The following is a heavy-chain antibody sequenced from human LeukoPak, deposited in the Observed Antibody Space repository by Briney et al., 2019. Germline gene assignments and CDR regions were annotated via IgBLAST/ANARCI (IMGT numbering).Heavy chain of an antibody. CDR2: IYSDGSTT. CDR3: ASDGYNYFEF. V-gene: IGHV3-53*01. Sequence: GGSLRLSCAASGFTSNYMSWVRQAPRKGVEWISLIYSDGSTTFYADSVKGRFTISRDSSKNTFYLQMNRLRPEDTAVYYCASDGYNYFEFWGQGTPVIVSS. D-gene: IGHD5-24*01. CDR1: GFTSNY. J-gene: IGHJ4*02.